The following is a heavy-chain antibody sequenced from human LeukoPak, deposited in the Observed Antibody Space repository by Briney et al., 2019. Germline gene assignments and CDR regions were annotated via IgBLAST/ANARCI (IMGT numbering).Heavy chain of an antibody. V-gene: IGHV5-51*01. CDR3: ARPYGSGSYYNAFDI. CDR1: GYDFTAYW. Sequence: GESLKISCKASGYDFTAYWIAWVRQMPGKGLEWMGIIYPGDSDTRYSPSFQGQVTISADKSISTAYLQWSSLEASDTAMYYCARPYGSGSYYNAFDIWGQGTMVTVSS. J-gene: IGHJ3*02. D-gene: IGHD3-10*01. CDR2: IYPGDSDT.